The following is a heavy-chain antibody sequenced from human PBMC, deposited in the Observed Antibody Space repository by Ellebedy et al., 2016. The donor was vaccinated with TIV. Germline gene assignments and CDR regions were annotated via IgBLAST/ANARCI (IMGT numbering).Heavy chain of an antibody. J-gene: IGHJ4*02. CDR1: GGSISSSSYY. CDR2: IYYSGST. V-gene: IGHV4-39*01. Sequence: MPSETLSLTCTVSGGSISSSSYYWGWIRKPTGKGLEWIGSIYYSGSTYYNPSLKSRVTISVDTSKNQFSLKLSSVTAADTAVYYCARHGSGSYFHLTTFDYWGQGTLVTVSS. CDR3: ARHGSGSYFHLTTFDY. D-gene: IGHD1-26*01.